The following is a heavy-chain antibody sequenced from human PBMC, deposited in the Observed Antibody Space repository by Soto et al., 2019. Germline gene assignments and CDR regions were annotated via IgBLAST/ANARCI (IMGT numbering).Heavy chain of an antibody. CDR1: GGSISSYY. D-gene: IGHD1-7*01. CDR3: ARGTGTSLDFDY. CDR2: IYYNGNT. J-gene: IGHJ4*02. Sequence: PSETLSLTCTVSGGSISSYYWSWIRQPPGKGLEWIGYIYYNGNTNYAQKLQGRVTMTTDTSTSTAYMELRSLRSDDTAVYYCARGTGTSLDFDYWGQGTLVTVSS. V-gene: IGHV4-59*01.